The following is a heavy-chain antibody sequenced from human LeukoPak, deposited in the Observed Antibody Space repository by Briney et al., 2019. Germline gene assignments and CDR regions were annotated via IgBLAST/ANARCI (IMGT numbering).Heavy chain of an antibody. Sequence: PGGSLRLSCAASGLTFSDYYMSWIRQAPGKGLEWVSYISSSGSIKNYADSVKGRFTISRDNAKNSLYLQMNSLRAEDTAVYYCARVRSADTAMFYFDYWGQGTLVTVSS. V-gene: IGHV3-11*01. CDR3: ARVRSADTAMFYFDY. D-gene: IGHD5-18*01. CDR1: GLTFSDYY. J-gene: IGHJ4*02. CDR2: ISSSGSIK.